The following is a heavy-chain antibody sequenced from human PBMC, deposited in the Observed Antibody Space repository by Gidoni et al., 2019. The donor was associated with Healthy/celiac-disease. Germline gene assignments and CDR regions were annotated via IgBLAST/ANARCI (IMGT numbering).Heavy chain of an antibody. Sequence: QVQLVESEGGLVTPGGSLRLSCAASGFTFSDYYMSWIRQAPGKGLEWVSYSSSSGSTIYYADSVNGRFTISRDNAKNSLYLQMNSLRAEDTAVYYCARGYDFWSGYRGAFDYWGQGTLVTVSS. CDR1: GFTFSDYY. CDR3: ARGYDFWSGYRGAFDY. V-gene: IGHV3-11*01. CDR2: SSSSGSTI. J-gene: IGHJ4*02. D-gene: IGHD3-3*01.